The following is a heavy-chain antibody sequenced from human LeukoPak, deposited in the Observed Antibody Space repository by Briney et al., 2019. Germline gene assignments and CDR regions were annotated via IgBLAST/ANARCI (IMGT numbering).Heavy chain of an antibody. J-gene: IGHJ4*02. D-gene: IGHD5-12*01. Sequence: QPGGSLRLSCAASGFTFSNYAMTWVRQAPGKGLEWVAVISYSGSNKYYADSVKGRFTISRDNSKNTLYLQMNSLRAEDTAVYYCARDRMGYSGYDPDYWGQGTLVTVSS. CDR2: ISYSGSNK. CDR1: GFTFSNYA. V-gene: IGHV3-30*03. CDR3: ARDRMGYSGYDPDY.